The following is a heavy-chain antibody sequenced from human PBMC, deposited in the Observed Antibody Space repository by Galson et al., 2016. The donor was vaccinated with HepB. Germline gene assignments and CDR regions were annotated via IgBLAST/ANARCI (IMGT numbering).Heavy chain of an antibody. J-gene: IGHJ4*02. CDR2: ISSGSRDI. D-gene: IGHD3-3*01. V-gene: IGHV3-21*01. CDR3: ARGRSNYGFWWGYLPDYYFEY. CDR1: GFTFSDFS. Sequence: SLRLSCAASGFTFSDFSMNWVRQAPGKGLEWVSSISSGSRDIYYADSEKGRFTISRDNAKNSLYLQMNSLRAEDTAVYYCARGRSNYGFWWGYLPDYYFEYWGQGTLVTVSS.